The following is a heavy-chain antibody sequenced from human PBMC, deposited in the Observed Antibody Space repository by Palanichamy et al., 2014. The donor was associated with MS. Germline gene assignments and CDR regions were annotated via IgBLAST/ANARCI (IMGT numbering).Heavy chain of an antibody. V-gene: IGHV3-7*01. CDR2: IKQDGREK. Sequence: EVQLVESGGGLVQPGGSLRLSCEASRFIFSSYWMSWVRQAPGKGLEWVANIKQDGREKSYVDSVKGRFTISRDNAKNSVFLQMNSLRAEDTAVYYCARKRGSTIVSHYYYMDVWGKGTTVTVSS. J-gene: IGHJ6*03. CDR1: RFIFSSYW. D-gene: IGHD5/OR15-5a*01. CDR3: ARKRGSTIVSHYYYMDV.